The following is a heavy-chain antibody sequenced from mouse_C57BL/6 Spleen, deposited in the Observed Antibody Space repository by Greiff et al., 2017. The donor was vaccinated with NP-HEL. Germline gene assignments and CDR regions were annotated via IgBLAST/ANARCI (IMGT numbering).Heavy chain of an antibody. Sequence: EVQLQQSVAELVRPGASVKLSCTASGFNIKNTYMHWVKQRPEQGLEWIGRIDPANGNTKYAPKFQGKAPITADTSSNTAYLQLRRLTSEDTAIYYCSRAYYGSSYAMDYWGQGTSVTVSS. J-gene: IGHJ4*01. D-gene: IGHD1-1*01. CDR1: GFNIKNTY. CDR2: IDPANGNT. V-gene: IGHV14-3*01. CDR3: SRAYYGSSYAMDY.